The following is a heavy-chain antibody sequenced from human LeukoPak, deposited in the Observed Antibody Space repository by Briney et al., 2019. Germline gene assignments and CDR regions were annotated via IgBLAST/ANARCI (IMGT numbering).Heavy chain of an antibody. CDR1: GYTFTGYY. J-gene: IGHJ4*02. D-gene: IGHD2-2*01. V-gene: IGHV1-2*02. CDR2: INPNSGGT. CDR3: ARGIVVVPAATDY. Sequence: ASVKVSCKASGYTFTGYYMHWVRQAPGQGLEWMGWINPNSGGTNYAQKFQGRVTMTRDTSISTAYMELSRLRSDGTAVYYCARGIVVVPAATDYWGQGTLVTVSS.